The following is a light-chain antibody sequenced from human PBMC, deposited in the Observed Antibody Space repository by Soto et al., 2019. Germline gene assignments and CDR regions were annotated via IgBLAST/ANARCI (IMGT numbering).Light chain of an antibody. V-gene: IGKV1-5*01. CDR3: QQYNSYSRA. Sequence: DIQMTQSPSTLSASVGDRVTITCRASQSIGTWLAWYQHEPGRAPKLLIYDASTLEGGVPSRFSGSRSGTEFTFTISSLQPDDFATYYCQQYNSYSRAFGQGTKVDIK. CDR2: DAS. CDR1: QSIGTW. J-gene: IGKJ1*01.